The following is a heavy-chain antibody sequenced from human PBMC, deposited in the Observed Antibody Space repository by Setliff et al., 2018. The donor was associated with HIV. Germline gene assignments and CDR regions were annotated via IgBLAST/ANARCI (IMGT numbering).Heavy chain of an antibody. D-gene: IGHD3-22*01. CDR2: IYYSGST. CDR3: ARAPFVGGAYYYWGSYYFDY. Sequence: SETLSLTCTVSGGSINTGAYYWSWIRQHPGRGLEWSGYIYYSGSTHYSPSLKSRVTISLDTSKNQFSLRLTSVTAADTAVFYCARAPFVGGAYYYWGSYYFDYWGPGTLVTVSS. V-gene: IGHV4-31*03. CDR1: GGSINTGAYY. J-gene: IGHJ4*02.